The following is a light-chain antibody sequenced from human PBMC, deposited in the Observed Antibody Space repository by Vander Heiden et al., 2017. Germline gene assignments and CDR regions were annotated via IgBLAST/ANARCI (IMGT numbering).Light chain of an antibody. J-gene: IGKJ1*01. CDR1: ESISSD. Sequence: DIQLTQSPSSLSASVGDRVTIRCRDSESISSDLAWYQQEPGKAPKLLVYAASALQSGVPSRFSGSGSETKFTLTISSLQPEDFATYYRQQIKSYARTFGQGTKVEIK. CDR3: QQIKSYART. CDR2: AAS. V-gene: IGKV1-9*01.